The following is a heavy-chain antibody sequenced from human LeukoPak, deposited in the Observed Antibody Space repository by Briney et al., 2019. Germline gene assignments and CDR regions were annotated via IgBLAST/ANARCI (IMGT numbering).Heavy chain of an antibody. J-gene: IGHJ3*02. V-gene: IGHV4-4*08. CDR2: IYSNEAT. CDR3: ARRNDFHI. Sequence: SETLSLTCTVSGGSIKGYHWSWIRQPPGKGLEWIGYIYSNEATEYKPSLKSRVTISADTSKNQFPLKLTSVSAADTAIYYCARRNDFHIWGQGTMVTVSS. CDR1: GGSIKGYH.